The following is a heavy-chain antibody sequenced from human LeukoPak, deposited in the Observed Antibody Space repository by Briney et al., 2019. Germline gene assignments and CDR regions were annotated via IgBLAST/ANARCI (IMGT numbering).Heavy chain of an antibody. CDR2: IIPIFGTA. CDR3: AITIFGVVIITIDAFDI. D-gene: IGHD3-3*01. Sequence: GASVKVSCKASGGTFSSHAISWVRQAPGQGLEWMGGIIPIFGTANYAQKSQGRVTITADESTSTAYMELSSLRSEDTAVYYCAITIFGVVIITIDAFDIWGQGTMVTVSS. V-gene: IGHV1-69*01. CDR1: GGTFSSHA. J-gene: IGHJ3*02.